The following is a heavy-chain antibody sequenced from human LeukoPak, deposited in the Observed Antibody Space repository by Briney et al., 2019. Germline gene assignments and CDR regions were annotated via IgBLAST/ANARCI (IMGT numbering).Heavy chain of an antibody. D-gene: IGHD3-9*01. CDR3: AKAETRRLRYCDWLSPRPYYYYGMDV. CDR2: ISGSGGST. CDR1: GFTFSSYA. Sequence: PGGSLRLSCAASGFTFSSYAMSWVRQAPGKGLEWVSAISGSGGSTYYADSVKGRFTISRDNSKNTLYLQMNSLRAEDTAVYYCAKAETRRLRYCDWLSPRPYYYYGMDVWGQGTTVTVSS. J-gene: IGHJ6*02. V-gene: IGHV3-23*01.